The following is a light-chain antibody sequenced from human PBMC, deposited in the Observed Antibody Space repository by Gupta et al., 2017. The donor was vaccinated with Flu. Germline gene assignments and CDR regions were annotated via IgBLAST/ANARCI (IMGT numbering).Light chain of an antibody. J-gene: IGKJ1*01. CDR1: QSVSTW. V-gene: IGKV1-5*03. CDR3: QQYNSYSWT. CDR2: KAS. Sequence: GDRVTITCRATQSVSTWLAWYLQKPVKAPKLLIYKASNLKNGVPSRFSGRGSGTEFTLTISSLQPDDFVTYYCQQYNSYSWTFGQGTKVEVK.